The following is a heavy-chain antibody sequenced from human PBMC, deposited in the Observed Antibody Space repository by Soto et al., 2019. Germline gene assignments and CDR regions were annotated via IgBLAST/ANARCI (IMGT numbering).Heavy chain of an antibody. CDR3: AKGASASCYSVFDC. D-gene: IGHD2-15*01. CDR2: VCGSGNTT. Sequence: EVQLLESGGGLVQPGGSLRLSCAASGITFNNFAMSWVRQAPGKGLEWGPVVCGSGNTTYYADSVKGRFTISRDNSKITLYLPMNSLRAADTAVYYCAKGASASCYSVFDCWGQGTLVTVSS. CDR1: GITFNNFA. V-gene: IGHV3-23*01. J-gene: IGHJ4*02.